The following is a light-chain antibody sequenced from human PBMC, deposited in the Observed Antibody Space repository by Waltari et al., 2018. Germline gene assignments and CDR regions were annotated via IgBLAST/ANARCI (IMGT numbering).Light chain of an antibody. V-gene: IGKV3-20*01. CDR2: DVS. Sequence: EIVLTQSPGTLSLSPGERATLSCRASQSVTSTYLAWYQQKPGQAPRLLIYDVSSRATGIPDRFSGSGSGTDFTLTISRLEPEDFAVYFCQQYSSPPTSFGQGTKLEIK. J-gene: IGKJ2*03. CDR1: QSVTSTY. CDR3: QQYSSPPTS.